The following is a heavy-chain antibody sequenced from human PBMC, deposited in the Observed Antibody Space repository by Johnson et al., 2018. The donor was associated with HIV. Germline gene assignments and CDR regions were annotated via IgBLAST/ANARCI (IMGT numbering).Heavy chain of an antibody. CDR1: GFTVSSNY. V-gene: IGHV3-30*03. J-gene: IGHJ3*02. CDR3: ARPNRPQYRSTFDI. Sequence: QVQLVESGGGLVQPGGSLRLSCAASGFTVSSNYMSWVRQAPGKGLEWVAVISYDGSNKYYAYSVKGRFTISRDNSKSTLFLQMNSLRLEDTAVYYCARPNRPQYRSTFDIWGQGTKVTVSS. CDR2: ISYDGSNK. D-gene: IGHD6-13*01.